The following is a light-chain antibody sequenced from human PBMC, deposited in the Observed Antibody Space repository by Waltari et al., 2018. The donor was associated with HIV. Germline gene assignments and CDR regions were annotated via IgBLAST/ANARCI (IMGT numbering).Light chain of an antibody. CDR2: EVN. CDR3: TSYGGRNNRVL. CDR1: RSDVGNYAY. J-gene: IGLJ3*02. Sequence: QSALTQPPSASGSPEQSVTISCTGTRSDVGNYAYVSWYQQHPGKAPKLLIYEVNKRPSGVPARFSGSKSGDTASLTVAGFQAEDEADYYCTSYGGRNNRVLFGGGTRLTVL. V-gene: IGLV2-8*01.